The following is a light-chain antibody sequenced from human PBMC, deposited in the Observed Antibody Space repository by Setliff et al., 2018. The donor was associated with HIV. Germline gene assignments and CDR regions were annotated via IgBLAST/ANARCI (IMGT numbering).Light chain of an antibody. CDR1: RSDVGGYNY. CDR3: SSYAGSYTFV. J-gene: IGLJ1*01. Sequence: QSVLTQPPSASGSLGQSVTISCTGTRSDVGGYNYVSWYQIQPGKAPRLIIYAVNKRPSWVSNRFSASKSGNAAYLTVSGLQAEDEADYYCSSYAGSYTFVFGTGTKV. V-gene: IGLV2-8*01. CDR2: AVN.